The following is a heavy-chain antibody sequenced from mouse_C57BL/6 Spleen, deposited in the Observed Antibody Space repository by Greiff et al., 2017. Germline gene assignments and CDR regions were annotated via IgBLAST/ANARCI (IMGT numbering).Heavy chain of an antibody. CDR2: IWTGGGT. V-gene: IGHV2-9-1*01. Sequence: VQLQQSGPGLVAPSQSLSITCTVSGFSLTSYAISWVRQPPGKGLEWLGVIWTGGGTNYNSALKSRLSISKDNSKSQVFLKMNSLQTDDTARYYCARNGFYDGYYVGMDYWGQGTSVTVSS. D-gene: IGHD2-3*01. CDR1: GFSLTSYA. CDR3: ARNGFYDGYYVGMDY. J-gene: IGHJ4*01.